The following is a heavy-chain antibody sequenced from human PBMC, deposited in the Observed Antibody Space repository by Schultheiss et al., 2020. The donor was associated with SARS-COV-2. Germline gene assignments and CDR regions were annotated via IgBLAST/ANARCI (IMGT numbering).Heavy chain of an antibody. Sequence: SETLSLTCTVSGGSVSRYYWSWIRQPPGKGLEWIGYIYYSGSTYYNPSLKSRVTISVDTSKNQFSLKLSSVTAADTAVYYCARRHVMTTVPSGYFDLWGRGTLVTVSS. CDR3: ARRHVMTTVPSGYFDL. D-gene: IGHD4-17*01. V-gene: IGHV4-59*08. CDR2: IYYSGST. CDR1: GGSVSRYY. J-gene: IGHJ2*01.